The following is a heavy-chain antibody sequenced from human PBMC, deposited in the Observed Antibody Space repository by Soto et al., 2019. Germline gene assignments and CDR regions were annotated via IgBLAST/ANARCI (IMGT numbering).Heavy chain of an antibody. CDR2: INPKSGGT. J-gene: IGHJ3*02. CDR1: GYTFTAYY. Sequence: SVNAACKASGYTFTAYYIHWVRKTPGQGIEWMGWINPKSGGTIYSQNFQLRVAISWDTSTSTAYMQLSRLTSDDTAIYYCARDRVLDSSHWHAGISGDGAPFDIWGHGTTVLVS. CDR3: ARDRVLDSSHWHAGISGDGAPFDI. D-gene: IGHD6-13*01. V-gene: IGHV1-2*02.